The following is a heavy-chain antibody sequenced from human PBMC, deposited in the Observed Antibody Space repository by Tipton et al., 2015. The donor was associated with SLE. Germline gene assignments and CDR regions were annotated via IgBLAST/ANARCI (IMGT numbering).Heavy chain of an antibody. CDR3: AREGGSYTAFDY. Sequence: LRLSCVGSGFSFRGSAMGWVRRAPGRGLEWIGGINHSGSPNYNPSLKSRVTVSVDTSKNQVSLKLSSVTAADTAVYYCAREGGSYTAFDYWGQGTLVTVSS. J-gene: IGHJ4*02. V-gene: IGHV4-34*01. D-gene: IGHD1-26*01. CDR1: GFSFRGSA. CDR2: INHSGSP.